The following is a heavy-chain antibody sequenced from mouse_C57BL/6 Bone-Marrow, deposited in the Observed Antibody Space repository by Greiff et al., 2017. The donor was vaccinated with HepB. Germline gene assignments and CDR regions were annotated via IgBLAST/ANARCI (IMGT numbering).Heavy chain of an antibody. D-gene: IGHD1-1*01. CDR1: GYSITSGYY. CDR3: ARTPLLYGSSPDY. Sequence: ESGPGLVKPSQSLSLTCSVTGYSITSGYYWNWIRQFPGNKLEWMGYISYDGSNNYNPSLKNRISITRDTSKNQFFLKLNSVTTEDTATYYCARTPLLYGSSPDYWGQGTTLTVSS. J-gene: IGHJ2*01. CDR2: ISYDGSN. V-gene: IGHV3-6*01.